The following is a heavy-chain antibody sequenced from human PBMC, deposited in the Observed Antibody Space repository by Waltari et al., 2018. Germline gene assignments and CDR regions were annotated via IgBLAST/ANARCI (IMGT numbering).Heavy chain of an antibody. Sequence: EVQLVQSGGALVQSGESLRLSCAASGLTFSDYNMRWVRQAPVKGLEWISYINRRGDTTYYAESVKGRFTISRDNAKDSLSLQMNSLTAEDSAIYYCAGYVLMGPHYFDYWGQGTLVTVSS. D-gene: IGHD3-10*02. CDR1: GLTFSDYN. V-gene: IGHV3-48*03. CDR2: INRRGDTT. J-gene: IGHJ4*02. CDR3: AGYVLMGPHYFDY.